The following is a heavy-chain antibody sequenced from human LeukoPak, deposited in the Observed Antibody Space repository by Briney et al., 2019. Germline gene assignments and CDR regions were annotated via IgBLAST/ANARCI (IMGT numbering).Heavy chain of an antibody. D-gene: IGHD3-10*01. CDR2: IYSGGST. J-gene: IGHJ4*02. CDR1: GFTVSSNY. CDR3: VRDISGDY. Sequence: GGSLRLSCAASGFTVSSNYMSWVRQAPGKGLEWVSVIYSGGSTYYADSVKGRFTISRDNSKNTLYLQMDSLRVEDTAVYYCVRDISGDYWGQGTLVTVSS. V-gene: IGHV3-53*01.